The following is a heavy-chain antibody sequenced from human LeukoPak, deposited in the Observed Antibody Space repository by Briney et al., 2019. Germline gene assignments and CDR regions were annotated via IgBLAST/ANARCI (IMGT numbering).Heavy chain of an antibody. V-gene: IGHV1-18*01. D-gene: IGHD4-17*01. CDR2: ISAYNGKT. CDR3: ARGRGTTPNNWFDP. Sequence: WXGXISAYNGKTNYAQQLQGRVTMTTNTSTSTAYMELRSLRSDDTAVYYCARGRGTTPNNWFDPWGQGTLVTVSS. J-gene: IGHJ5*02.